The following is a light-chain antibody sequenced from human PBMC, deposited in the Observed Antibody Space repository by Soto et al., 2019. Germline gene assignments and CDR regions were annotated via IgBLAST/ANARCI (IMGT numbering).Light chain of an antibody. CDR1: SSNIGAGYD. J-gene: IGLJ2*01. Sequence: QSVLTQPHSVSGAPGQRVTISCTGSSSNIGAGYDVHWYQQLPGTAPKLLIYGNSNRPSGVPDRFSGSKSGTSASLAITGLQAEDEAVYYCQSYDSSLSVVVFGGGTKLTVL. CDR3: QSYDSSLSVVV. V-gene: IGLV1-40*01. CDR2: GNS.